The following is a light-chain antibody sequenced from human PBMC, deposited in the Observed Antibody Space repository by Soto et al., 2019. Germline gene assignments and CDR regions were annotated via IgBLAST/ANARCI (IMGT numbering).Light chain of an antibody. V-gene: IGLV1-44*01. J-gene: IGLJ2*01. Sequence: QSVLTQPPSASGTPGQRVTISCSGSSSNIGSNTVDWYQQVAGTAPKLLIYTSNQRPSGVPDRFSGSKSGTSASLAISGLQSEDEADNYCATWDDSLNGPVFGGGTKLTVL. CDR2: TSN. CDR3: ATWDDSLNGPV. CDR1: SSNIGSNT.